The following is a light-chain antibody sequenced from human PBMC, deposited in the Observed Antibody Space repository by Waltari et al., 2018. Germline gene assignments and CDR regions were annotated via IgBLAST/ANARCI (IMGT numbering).Light chain of an antibody. J-gene: IGLJ3*02. CDR3: AAWDDNLNGWV. V-gene: IGLV1-44*01. CDR1: SPNIGTNT. Sequence: QSVLTQPPSASGPPGQRVTISCSGGSPNIGTNTVTWYQQVPGPAPKLLIYFNNHRPSGVPDRFSGSKSGTSASLAITGLQSEDEADYYCAAWDDNLNGWVFGGGTQLTVL. CDR2: FNN.